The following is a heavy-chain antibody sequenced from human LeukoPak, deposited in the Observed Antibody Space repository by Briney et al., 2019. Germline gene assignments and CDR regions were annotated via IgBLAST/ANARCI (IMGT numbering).Heavy chain of an antibody. V-gene: IGHV3-23*01. D-gene: IGHD3-10*01. CDR1: GGSFSGYY. Sequence: ETLSLTCAVYGGSFSGYYWSWIRQPPGKGLEWVSGISGSGGSTYYADSVKGRFTISRDNSQNTLYLQMNSLRGEDTAVYYCAKIPLGSHWVDFDYWGQGTLVTVSS. CDR3: AKIPLGSHWVDFDY. CDR2: ISGSGGST. J-gene: IGHJ4*02.